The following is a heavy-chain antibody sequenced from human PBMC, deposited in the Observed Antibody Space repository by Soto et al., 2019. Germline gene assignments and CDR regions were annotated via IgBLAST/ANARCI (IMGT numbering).Heavy chain of an antibody. J-gene: IGHJ4*02. CDR2: IKEDGSHK. D-gene: IGHD1-26*01. V-gene: IGHV3-7*01. CDR3: ATSAGAPGNY. Sequence: PGGSLRLSCEASGSTFSTFWMNWARQAPGKGLEWVANIKEDGSHKYYVPSVKGRFTISRDNAMNSLYLQMKSLRAEDAAVYYCATSAGAPGNYWGQGTLVTVSS. CDR1: GSTFSTFW.